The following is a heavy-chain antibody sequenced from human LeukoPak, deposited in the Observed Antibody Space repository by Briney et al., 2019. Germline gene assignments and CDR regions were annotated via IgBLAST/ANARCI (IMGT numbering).Heavy chain of an antibody. CDR2: IYPGDPDT. CDR1: GYSFTTYW. D-gene: IGHD2-15*01. J-gene: IGHJ6*04. V-gene: IGHV5-51*01. Sequence: GESLKIPCKGSGYSFTTYWIAWVRQMPGKGLEWMGIIYPGDPDTRYSPSFQGQVTISADKSISTAFLQWSSLKASDTAMYYCARQQVAYYYYYGMDVWGKGTTVTVSS. CDR3: ARQQVAYYYYYGMDV.